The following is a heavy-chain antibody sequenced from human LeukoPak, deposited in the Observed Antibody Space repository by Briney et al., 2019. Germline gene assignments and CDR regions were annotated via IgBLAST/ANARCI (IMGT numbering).Heavy chain of an antibody. Sequence: GGSLRLSCAASGFTFTNSGMSWVRQAPQKGLEWVSAISGGGSSTYYADSVKGRFTISRDNSANTMYLQMSDPRGEDTAVYYCAKVLSWDMVLPPGDVWGKGATVTVSS. J-gene: IGHJ6*04. CDR1: GFTFTNSG. CDR3: AKVLSWDMVLPPGDV. V-gene: IGHV3-23*01. CDR2: ISGGGSST. D-gene: IGHD1-26*01.